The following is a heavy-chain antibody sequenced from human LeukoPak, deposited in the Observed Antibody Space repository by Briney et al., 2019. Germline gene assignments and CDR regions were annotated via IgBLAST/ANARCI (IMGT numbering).Heavy chain of an antibody. V-gene: IGHV1-2*02. J-gene: IGHJ3*02. Sequence: ASVKVSCKASGYTFTGYYMHWVRQAPGQGLEWMGWINPNSGGTKYAQKFQGRVTMTRDTSISTAYMELTRLTSDGTALYYCASVLTGDAFDIWGQGTMVTVSS. CDR3: ASVLTGDAFDI. CDR1: GYTFTGYY. D-gene: IGHD7-27*01. CDR2: INPNSGGT.